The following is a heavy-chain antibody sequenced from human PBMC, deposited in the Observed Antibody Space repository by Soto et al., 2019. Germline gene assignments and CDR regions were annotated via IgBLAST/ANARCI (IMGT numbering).Heavy chain of an antibody. CDR2: IYWDDDK. CDR3: AQLSGWNSFDY. CDR1: GFSLSTSGVG. J-gene: IGHJ4*02. V-gene: IGHV2-5*02. Sequence: QITLKESGPTLVKPTQTLTLTCTFSGFSLSTSGVGVGWIRQPPGKALEWLALIYWDDDKRYSPSLKSRLTITKDTSKNPAVLAMTNMDPVDTATYYCAQLSGWNSFDYWGQGTLVTVSS. D-gene: IGHD6-19*01.